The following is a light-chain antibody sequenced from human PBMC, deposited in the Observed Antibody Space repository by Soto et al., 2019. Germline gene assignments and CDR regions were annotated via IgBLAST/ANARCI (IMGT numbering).Light chain of an antibody. J-gene: IGKJ4*01. CDR1: QSVSSY. CDR2: DAS. Sequence: EIVLTQSPATLSLSPGERAPLSCRASQSVSSYLAWYQQKPDQAPRLLIYDASNRATGIPARFSGSGSGTDFTLTISSLEPEDFAVYYCQQRSNWPATFGGGTKVEIK. CDR3: QQRSNWPAT. V-gene: IGKV3-11*01.